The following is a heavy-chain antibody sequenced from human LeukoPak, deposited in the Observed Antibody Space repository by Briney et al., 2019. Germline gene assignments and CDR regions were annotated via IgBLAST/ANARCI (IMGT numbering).Heavy chain of an antibody. CDR1: GFPIRNYW. Sequence: GGSLRLSCAASGFPIRNYWLSWVRQAPGKGLEWVASISPDAGVKHYVDSVKGRFTISRDTAENSLSLQMDSLRADDTALYYCARLLGTVTTFELWGQGTVVTVSS. CDR2: ISPDAGVK. J-gene: IGHJ3*01. CDR3: ARLLGTVTTFEL. D-gene: IGHD7-27*01. V-gene: IGHV3-7*05.